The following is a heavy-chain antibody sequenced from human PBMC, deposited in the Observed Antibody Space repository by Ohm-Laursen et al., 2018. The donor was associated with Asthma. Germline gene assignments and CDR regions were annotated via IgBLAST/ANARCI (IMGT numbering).Heavy chain of an antibody. CDR2: IIPILRTA. CDR3: ARGRYDSSDYDLYGLDV. CDR1: GGTFSSYA. Sequence: SVKVSCKASGGTFSSYAISWVRQAPGQGLEWMGGIIPILRTANYAQNFRGRVTITADESTSTACMDLSSLRSEDTAVYYCARGRYDSSDYDLYGLDVWGQGTTVTVSS. V-gene: IGHV1-69*13. J-gene: IGHJ6*02. D-gene: IGHD3-22*01.